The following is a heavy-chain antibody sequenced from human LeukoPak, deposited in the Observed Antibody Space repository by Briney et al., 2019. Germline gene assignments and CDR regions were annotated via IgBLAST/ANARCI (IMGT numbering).Heavy chain of an antibody. CDR2: IIPIFGTA. D-gene: IGHD2-2*01. CDR1: GGTFSSYA. Sequence: SVKVSCKASGGTFSSYAISWVRQAPGQGLEWMGGIIPIFGTANYAQKFQGRVTITADESTSTAYMELSSLRSEDTAVYYCASVRSEDIVVGKLDAFDIWGQGTMVTVSS. J-gene: IGHJ3*02. CDR3: ASVRSEDIVVGKLDAFDI. V-gene: IGHV1-69*01.